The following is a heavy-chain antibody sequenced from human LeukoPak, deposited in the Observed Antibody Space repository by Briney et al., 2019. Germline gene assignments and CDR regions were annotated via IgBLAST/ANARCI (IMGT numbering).Heavy chain of an antibody. CDR2: IYSSGNT. D-gene: IGHD1-26*01. Sequence: SETLSLTCSFSGDSISTYYWSWIRQSPGEGLEWIGHIYSSGNTDYNSSLKSRVTISVDTSKSQFSLRLSSVTATDTAVYYCARLRWQLVGPYFDYWGQGILVTVFS. J-gene: IGHJ4*02. CDR1: GDSISTYY. V-gene: IGHV4-59*01. CDR3: ARLRWQLVGPYFDY.